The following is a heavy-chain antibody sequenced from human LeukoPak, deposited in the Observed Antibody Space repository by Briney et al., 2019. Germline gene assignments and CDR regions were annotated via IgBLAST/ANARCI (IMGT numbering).Heavy chain of an antibody. CDR3: ARTVYYCSSTSCYWEYFDY. Sequence: GASVKVSCKASGGTFSSYAISWVRQAPGQGLEWMGRIIPILGIANYAQKFQGRVTITADKSTSTAYMELSSLRSEDTAVYYCARTVYYCSSTSCYWEYFDYWGQGTLVTVSS. CDR2: IIPILGIA. V-gene: IGHV1-69*04. D-gene: IGHD2-2*01. J-gene: IGHJ4*02. CDR1: GGTFSSYA.